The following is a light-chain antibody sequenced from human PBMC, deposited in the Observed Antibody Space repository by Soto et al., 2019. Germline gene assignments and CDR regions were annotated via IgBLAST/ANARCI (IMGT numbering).Light chain of an antibody. J-gene: IGKJ4*01. CDR2: AAS. V-gene: IGKV1-12*01. CDR3: QQTKGFPPT. Sequence: DIQMTQSPSSLSASVGARVTITCRASQDISKNLAWYQQIPGKAPKLLIFAASTLQSGVPSRFSASGSGTYFILTVGGLQPEDAATYYCQQTKGFPPTFGGGTKV. CDR1: QDISKN.